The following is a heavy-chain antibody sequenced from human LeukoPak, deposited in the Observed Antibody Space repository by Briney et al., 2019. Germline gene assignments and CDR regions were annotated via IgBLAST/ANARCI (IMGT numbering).Heavy chain of an antibody. CDR1: GGSISSSDYY. CDR2: IYYGGST. D-gene: IGHD2-15*01. Sequence: PSETLSLTCTVSGGSISSSDYYWGWIRQPPGKGLEWIGSIYYGGSTYYNPSLKSRVTISVDASMNQFSLKLSFVTTADTAVYYCARALGYCSGGSCTRGYNWFDPWGQGTLVTVPS. J-gene: IGHJ5*02. V-gene: IGHV4-39*01. CDR3: ARALGYCSGGSCTRGYNWFDP.